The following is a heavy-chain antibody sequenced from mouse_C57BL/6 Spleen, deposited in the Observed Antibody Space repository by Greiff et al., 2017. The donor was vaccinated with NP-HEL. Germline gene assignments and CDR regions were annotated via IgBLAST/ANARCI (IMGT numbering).Heavy chain of an antibody. D-gene: IGHD2-4*01. Sequence: QVQLQHPGAELVKPGASVKLSCKASGYTFTSYWMQWVKQRPGQGLEWIGEIDPSDSYTNYNQKFKGKATLTVDTSSSTAYMQLSSLTSEDSAVYYCARWERMGLRQDFDYWGQGTTLTVSS. J-gene: IGHJ2*01. CDR3: ARWERMGLRQDFDY. V-gene: IGHV1-50*01. CDR2: IDPSDSYT. CDR1: GYTFTSYW.